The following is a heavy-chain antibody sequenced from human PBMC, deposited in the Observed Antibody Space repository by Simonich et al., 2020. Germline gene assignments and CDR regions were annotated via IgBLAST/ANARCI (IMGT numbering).Heavy chain of an antibody. Sequence: QVQLVQSGAEVKKPGASVKVSCKASGYTFTSYYMHWVRQAPGQGLEWMGIIKPSGGSTSYEQKCQGRVTITRDTSTSTVYMELSSLRSEDTAVYYCASADSGSYWGYYYYYYGMDVWGQGTTVTVSS. D-gene: IGHD1-26*01. CDR2: IKPSGGST. J-gene: IGHJ6*02. V-gene: IGHV1-46*01. CDR1: GYTFTSYY. CDR3: ASADSGSYWGYYYYYYGMDV.